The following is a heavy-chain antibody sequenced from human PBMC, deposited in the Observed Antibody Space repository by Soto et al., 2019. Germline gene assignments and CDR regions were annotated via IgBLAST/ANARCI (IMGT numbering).Heavy chain of an antibody. CDR2: IIPIFGTA. V-gene: IGHV1-69*13. J-gene: IGHJ6*02. D-gene: IGHD3-22*01. CDR1: GGTFSSYA. CDR3: ARAGSSGYCSRYYYYGMDV. Sequence: SVKVSCKXSGGTFSSYAISWVRQAPGQGLEWMGGIIPIFGTANYAQKFQGRVTITADESTSTAYMELSSLRSEDTAVYYCARAGSSGYCSRYYYYGMDVWGQGTTVTVSS.